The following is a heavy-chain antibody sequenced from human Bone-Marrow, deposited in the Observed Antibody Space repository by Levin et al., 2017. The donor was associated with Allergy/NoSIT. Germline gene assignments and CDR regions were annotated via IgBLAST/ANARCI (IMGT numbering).Heavy chain of an antibody. CDR2: IKQDGSEK. J-gene: IGHJ4*02. Sequence: GGSLRLSCAASGFTFSSYWMTWVRQAPGKGLEWVANIKQDGSEKYYVDSVKGRFTISRDNAKNSLYLQMNSLRAEDTAVYYCARGFDSDSSGYFPPEFDYWGQGTLVTVSS. D-gene: IGHD3-22*01. CDR1: GFTFSSYW. CDR3: ARGFDSDSSGYFPPEFDY. V-gene: IGHV3-7*01.